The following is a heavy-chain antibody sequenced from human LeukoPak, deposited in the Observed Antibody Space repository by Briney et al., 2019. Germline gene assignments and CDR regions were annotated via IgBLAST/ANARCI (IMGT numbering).Heavy chain of an antibody. D-gene: IGHD3-3*01. J-gene: IGHJ6*02. Sequence: ASVKVSCKASGYTFTGYYMHWVRQAPGQGLEWMGWTNPNSGGTNYAQKFQGRVTMTRDTSISTAYMELSRLRSDDTAVYYCAREGGYDFWSGYVSGMDIWGQGTTVTVSS. CDR3: AREGGYDFWSGYVSGMDI. V-gene: IGHV1-2*02. CDR1: GYTFTGYY. CDR2: TNPNSGGT.